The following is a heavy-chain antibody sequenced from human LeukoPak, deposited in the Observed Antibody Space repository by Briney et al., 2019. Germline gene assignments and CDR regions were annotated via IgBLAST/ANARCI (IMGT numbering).Heavy chain of an antibody. D-gene: IGHD1-26*01. Sequence: PGGSLRLSCSASGFTFRNYAMSWVRRAPGRRLEWVSAITSSDGGTHYADSVKGRFTISRDNSKNTLYLQMNSLRAEDTAVYYCARDSSGPGYWGQGTLVTVSS. J-gene: IGHJ4*02. V-gene: IGHV3-23*01. CDR3: ARDSSGPGY. CDR2: ITSSDGGT. CDR1: GFTFRNYA.